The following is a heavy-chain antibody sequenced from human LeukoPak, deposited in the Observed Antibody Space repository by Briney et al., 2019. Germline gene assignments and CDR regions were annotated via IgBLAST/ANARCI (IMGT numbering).Heavy chain of an antibody. D-gene: IGHD3-22*01. CDR2: ISSSSSTI. J-gene: IGHJ3*02. Sequence: PGGSLRLSCAASGFTFSSYSMNWVRQAPGKGLEWVSYISSSSSTIYYADSVKGRFTISRDNAKNSLYLQMNSLRAEDTAVYYCVRDTYYYDSSGYLDAFDIWGQGTMVTVSS. CDR3: VRDTYYYDSSGYLDAFDI. CDR1: GFTFSSYS. V-gene: IGHV3-48*04.